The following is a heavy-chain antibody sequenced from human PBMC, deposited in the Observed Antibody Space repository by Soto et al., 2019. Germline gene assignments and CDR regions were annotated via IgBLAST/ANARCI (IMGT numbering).Heavy chain of an antibody. V-gene: IGHV4-39*02. Sequence: QLQLQESGPGLVKPSETLSLTCTVSGGSVSNTTYYWGWVRQPPGKGLEWIGNIYYSGRTYYSPSLKNRVTISMDTSKNQFSLKLTSVSAADTAVYYCARDVLITIVRPARNPGANVWGKGTTVTVSS. D-gene: IGHD2-2*01. J-gene: IGHJ6*04. CDR2: IYYSGRT. CDR3: ARDVLITIVRPARNPGANV. CDR1: GGSVSNTTYY.